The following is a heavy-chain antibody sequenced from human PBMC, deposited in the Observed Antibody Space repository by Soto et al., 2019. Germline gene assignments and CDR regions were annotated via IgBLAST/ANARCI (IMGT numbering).Heavy chain of an antibody. CDR2: ISHTGGT. D-gene: IGHD6-13*01. J-gene: IGHJ4*01. Sequence: PSETLSLTCAVSGGSISSGGHSWTWIRQPPGKGLEWIGYISHTGGTYYNPSLKSQVAISVDRSRNQFSLKLNSVTAADTAVYFCARHLFAAAAPDYWGHGTLVTVSS. CDR3: ARHLFAAAAPDY. CDR1: GGSISSGGHS. V-gene: IGHV4-30-2*01.